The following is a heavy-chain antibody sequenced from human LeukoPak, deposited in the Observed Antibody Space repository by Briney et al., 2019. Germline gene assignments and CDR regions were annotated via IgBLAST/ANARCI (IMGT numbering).Heavy chain of an antibody. CDR3: AGGRGFCSGTSCAYYFDY. V-gene: IGHV4-4*07. J-gene: IGHJ4*02. CDR2: IYTSGTT. CDR1: GGSIGGYY. D-gene: IGHD2-2*01. Sequence: SETLSLICTVSGGSIGGYYWSWIRQPAGKGLEWIGRIYTSGTTNYNPSLKSRVTMSIDTSKNQFSLRLTSVTAADTALYYCAGGRGFCSGTSCAYYFDYWGQGNLVTVSS.